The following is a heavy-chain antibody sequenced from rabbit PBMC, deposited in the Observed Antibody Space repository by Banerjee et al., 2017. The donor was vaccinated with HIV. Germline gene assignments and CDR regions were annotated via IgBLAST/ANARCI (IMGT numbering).Heavy chain of an antibody. CDR1: GFTLSSYW. V-gene: IGHV1S45*01. D-gene: IGHD1-1*01. CDR2: IGAGSSGTT. CDR3: ARYISGSGYYGL. J-gene: IGHJ4*01. Sequence: QEQLVESGGGLVQPEGSLTLTCKASGFTLSSYWMWWVRQAPGKGLEWIACIGAGSSGTTYYASWAKGRFTISKTSSTTVMLQMTSLTAADTATYFCARYISGSGYYGLWGPGTLVTVS.